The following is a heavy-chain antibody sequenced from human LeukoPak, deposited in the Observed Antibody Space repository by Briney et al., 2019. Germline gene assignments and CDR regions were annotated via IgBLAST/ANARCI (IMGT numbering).Heavy chain of an antibody. D-gene: IGHD3-10*01. V-gene: IGHV4-30-2*01. Sequence: SETLSLTCTVSGGSISSGGYYWSWIRQPPGKGLEWIGYIYHSGSTYYNPSLKSRVTISVDRSKNQFSLKLNSVTPEDTAVYYCVRDDGTEGRALDYWGQGTLVTVSS. CDR1: GGSISSGGYY. CDR2: IYHSGST. J-gene: IGHJ4*02. CDR3: VRDDGTEGRALDY.